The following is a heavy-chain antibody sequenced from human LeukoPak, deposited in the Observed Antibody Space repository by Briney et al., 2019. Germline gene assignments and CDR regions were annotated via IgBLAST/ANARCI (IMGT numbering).Heavy chain of an antibody. CDR2: IYYSGST. CDR1: GGSISSYY. Sequence: SETLSLTCTVSGGSISSYYWSWIRQPPGEGLEWIGYIYYSGSTNYNPSLKSRVTISVDTSKNQFSLKLSSVTAADTAVYYCARDKRAGVAFDIWGQGTMVTVSS. CDR3: ARDKRAGVAFDI. V-gene: IGHV4-59*01. J-gene: IGHJ3*02. D-gene: IGHD3-10*01.